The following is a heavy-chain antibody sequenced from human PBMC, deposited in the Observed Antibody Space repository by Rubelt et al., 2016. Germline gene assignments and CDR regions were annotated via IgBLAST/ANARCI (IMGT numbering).Heavy chain of an antibody. J-gene: IGHJ3*02. CDR3: ARRGAARLGAFDI. V-gene: IGHV4-59*08. Sequence: QVQLQQWGAGLLKPSETPSLTCTVSGGSISSYYWSWIRQPPGKGLEWIGYIYYSGSTNYNPSAKGRVTISVDTSKNQVSLKRGSVTAADTAVYYCARRGAARLGAFDIWGQGTMVTVSS. CDR2: IYYSGST. CDR1: GGSISSYY. D-gene: IGHD6-6*01.